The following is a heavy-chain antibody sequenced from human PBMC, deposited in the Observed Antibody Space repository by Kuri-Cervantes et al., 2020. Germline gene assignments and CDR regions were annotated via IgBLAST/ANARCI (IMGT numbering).Heavy chain of an antibody. V-gene: IGHV3-48*01. Sequence: GGSLRLSCVASGFNLITYSMSWVRQAPGKGLEWVSYIDSGSYTMYYADSVKGRFTISRDNSKNTLYLQMNSLRAEDTAVYYCAKYDRKLVPAASFDYWGQGTLVTVSS. J-gene: IGHJ4*02. D-gene: IGHD2-2*01. CDR3: AKYDRKLVPAASFDY. CDR2: IDSGSYTM. CDR1: GFNLITYS.